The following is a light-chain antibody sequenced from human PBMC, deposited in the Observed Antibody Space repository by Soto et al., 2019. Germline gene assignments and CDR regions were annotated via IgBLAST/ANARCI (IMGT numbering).Light chain of an antibody. V-gene: IGKV1-39*01. Sequence: DIPMTQSPSSLSASVGDRITITCRASQRINSYLNWYQQKPGKAPKLLIYAASSLQSGVPSRFSGSGSGTDFTLTIRSLQPEDIAIYYCQQSYSTPPTFGGGAKVEIK. J-gene: IGKJ4*01. CDR3: QQSYSTPPT. CDR2: AAS. CDR1: QRINSY.